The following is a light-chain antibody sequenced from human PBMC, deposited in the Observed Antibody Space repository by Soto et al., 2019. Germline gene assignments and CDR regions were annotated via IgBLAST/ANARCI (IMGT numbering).Light chain of an antibody. CDR1: QDISTY. CDR2: DAS. CDR3: HQYDNLPWT. J-gene: IGKJ1*01. Sequence: DTPMTQSPPSLSASVGDTVTITCQASQDISTYLNWFQQRSGKAPKLLIYDASSLEPGVSSKFRGTGSGTDFTFTISSLQPEDIGTYYCHQYDNLPWTFGQGTKVEIK. V-gene: IGKV1-33*01.